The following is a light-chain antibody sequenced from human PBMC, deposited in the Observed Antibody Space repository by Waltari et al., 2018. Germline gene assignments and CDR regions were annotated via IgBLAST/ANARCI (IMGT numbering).Light chain of an antibody. CDR1: SGDVGGYNL. CDR2: EVS. V-gene: IGLV2-14*02. Sequence: QSALTQPASVSGSPGQSITISCTGTSGDVGGYNLVSWYQHHPGQAPQLMIYEVSERPLGVSTRFTGSKSGGTASLTISGLQADDEADYYCSSYTNTRIYVFGTGTKVTVL. J-gene: IGLJ1*01. CDR3: SSYTNTRIYV.